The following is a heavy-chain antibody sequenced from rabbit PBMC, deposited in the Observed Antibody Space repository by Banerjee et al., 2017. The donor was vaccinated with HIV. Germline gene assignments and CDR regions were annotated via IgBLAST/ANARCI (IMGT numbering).Heavy chain of an antibody. CDR1: GFSFSNKYV. D-gene: IGHD4-1*01. CDR2: VATASTIT. Sequence: QEQLEESGGDLVKPEGSLTLTCTASGFSFSNKYVMCWVRQAPGKGLEWIGCVATASTITYYASWAKGRFTISRTSSATVTLQMTSLTGADTATYFCAGGDSAWGEYGLWGPGTLVTVS. J-gene: IGHJ6*01. V-gene: IGHV1S45*01. CDR3: AGGDSAWGEYGL.